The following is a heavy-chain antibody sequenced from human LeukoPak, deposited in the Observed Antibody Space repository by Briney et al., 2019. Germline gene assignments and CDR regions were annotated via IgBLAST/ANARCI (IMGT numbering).Heavy chain of an antibody. Sequence: SQTLSLTCAISGDSVASNSAAWNWIRQSPSRGLEWLGRTYYRSKWYNAYAVSVKSRISINPDTSKNQVSLQLNSVTPEDTAVYYCARDPVTINAGWYFDLWGRGTFVTVST. J-gene: IGHJ2*01. D-gene: IGHD3-9*01. CDR1: GDSVASNSAA. CDR2: TYYRSKWYN. V-gene: IGHV6-1*01. CDR3: ARDPVTINAGWYFDL.